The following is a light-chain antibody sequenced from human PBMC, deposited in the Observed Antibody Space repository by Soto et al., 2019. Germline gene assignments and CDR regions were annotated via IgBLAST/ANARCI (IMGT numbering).Light chain of an antibody. Sequence: EIVLTQSPGTLSLYPGERATLSCRASQSVSSSYLAWYQQNPGQPPRLLIYGASSRSTGIPDRFSGSGSETDFTLTITRLEPEDFAVYYCQHYRTSFGGGTKVEIK. J-gene: IGKJ4*01. CDR2: GAS. CDR3: QHYRTS. CDR1: QSVSSSY. V-gene: IGKV3-20*01.